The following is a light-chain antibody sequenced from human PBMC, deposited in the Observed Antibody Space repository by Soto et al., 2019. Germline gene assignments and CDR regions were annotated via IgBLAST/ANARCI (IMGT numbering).Light chain of an antibody. CDR1: QGISSY. CDR2: AAS. CDR3: QQYYSYPS. V-gene: IGKV1-8*01. Sequence: AIRMTQSPSSLSASTGDRVTITCRASQGISSYLAWYQQKPGIAPKLLIYAASTLQSGVPSRFSGSGSGTDFTLTISCLQSEDFATYYCQQYYSYPSFGPGTKVDIK. J-gene: IGKJ3*01.